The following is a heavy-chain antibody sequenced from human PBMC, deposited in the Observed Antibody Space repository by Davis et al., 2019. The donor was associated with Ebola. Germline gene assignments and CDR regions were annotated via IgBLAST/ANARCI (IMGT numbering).Heavy chain of an antibody. D-gene: IGHD3-3*01. CDR1: GGSLISGGYY. V-gene: IGHV4-31*03. J-gene: IGHJ5*02. CDR2: IYHTGTT. Sequence: LRLSCTVSGGSLISGGYYWSCIRQRPGKGLEWIGYIYHTGTTYYNPSLDSRPSMSIDTSKNQFSLNLTSVTVADTAIYYCARDFGSNFNCFDPWGQGTPVTVSS. CDR3: ARDFGSNFNCFDP.